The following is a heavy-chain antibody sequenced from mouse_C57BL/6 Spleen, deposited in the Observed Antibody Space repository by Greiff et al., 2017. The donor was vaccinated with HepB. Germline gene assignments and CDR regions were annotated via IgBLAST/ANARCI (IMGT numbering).Heavy chain of an antibody. V-gene: IGHV1-52*01. CDR3: AREGITTEVARGAMDY. J-gene: IGHJ4*01. CDR2: IDPSDSET. D-gene: IGHD1-1*01. Sequence: QVQLQQPGAELVRPGSSVKLSCKASGYTFTSYWMHWVKQRPIQGLEWIGNIDPSDSETHYNQKFKDKATLTVDKSSSTAYMQLSSLTSEDSAVYYCAREGITTEVARGAMDYWGQGTSVTVSS. CDR1: GYTFTSYW.